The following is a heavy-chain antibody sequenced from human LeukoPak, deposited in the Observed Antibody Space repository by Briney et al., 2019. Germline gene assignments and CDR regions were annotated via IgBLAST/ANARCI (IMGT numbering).Heavy chain of an antibody. CDR3: ARESIAVAGAPFDY. Sequence: GGSLRLSCAASGFTFSSYEMNWVRQAPGKGLEWVSYISSGSTIYDADSVKGRFTISRVNAKNSLYLQMNSLRAEDTAVYYCARESIAVAGAPFDYWGQGTLVTVSS. CDR1: GFTFSSYE. V-gene: IGHV3-48*03. CDR2: ISSGSTI. D-gene: IGHD6-19*01. J-gene: IGHJ4*02.